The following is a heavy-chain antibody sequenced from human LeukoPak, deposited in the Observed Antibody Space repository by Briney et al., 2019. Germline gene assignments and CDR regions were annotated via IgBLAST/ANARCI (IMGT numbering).Heavy chain of an antibody. J-gene: IGHJ3*02. Sequence: SETLSLTCTVSGGSIRSYSWSWIRQPPGKGLEWIGYVYYSGSTHYNPSLKSRVTISVDTFKNRLSLKLSSVTAADTAVYYCARVAMDHYDSSGYAFDIWGQGTRVTVSS. CDR3: ARVAMDHYDSSGYAFDI. V-gene: IGHV4-59*01. D-gene: IGHD3-22*01. CDR1: GGSIRSYS. CDR2: VYYSGST.